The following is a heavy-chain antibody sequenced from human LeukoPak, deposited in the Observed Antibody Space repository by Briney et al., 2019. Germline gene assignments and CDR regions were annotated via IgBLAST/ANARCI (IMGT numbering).Heavy chain of an antibody. J-gene: IGHJ3*02. CDR2: ISAYKGNT. Sequence: GASVKVSCKASGYTFTRYGISWVRQAPGHGLEWMGWISAYKGNTNYAQKLQGRVTMTTDTSTSTAYMELRSLRSDDTAVYYCASYSQDGNYAFDIWGQGTMATVSS. D-gene: IGHD2-15*01. CDR1: GYTFTRYG. CDR3: ASYSQDGNYAFDI. V-gene: IGHV1-18*01.